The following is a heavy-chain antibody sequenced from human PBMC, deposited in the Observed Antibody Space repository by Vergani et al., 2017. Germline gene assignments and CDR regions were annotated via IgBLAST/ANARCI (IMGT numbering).Heavy chain of an antibody. J-gene: IGHJ5*02. V-gene: IGHV4-39*01. CDR2: IYYSGNT. Sequence: QLQLQESGPGLVKPSATLSLTCSVSGASIRSSNYYWGWIRQPPGKGLEWIASIYYSGNTYYNPSLKSGVTISVDMSKNQFSLKLSSVTAADTAVYFCARHSTVRWLVKLGWIDPWGQGILVTVSS. CDR3: ARHSTVRWLVKLGWIDP. D-gene: IGHD6-19*01. CDR1: GASIRSSNYY.